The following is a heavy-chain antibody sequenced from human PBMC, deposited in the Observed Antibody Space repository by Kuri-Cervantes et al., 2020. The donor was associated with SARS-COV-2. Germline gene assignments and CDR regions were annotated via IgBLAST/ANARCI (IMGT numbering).Heavy chain of an antibody. CDR1: GYSFTSYG. CDR3: ARAFCSRTSCYYFDY. V-gene: IGHV1-18*01. D-gene: IGHD2-2*01. J-gene: IGHJ4*02. CDR2: ISAYNGNT. Sequence: ASVKVSHKDSGYSFTSYGISRVRQAPGQGLEWMGWISAYNGNTNYGQKLQGRVTMTTDTSTSTAYMELRSLRSDDTAVYYCARAFCSRTSCYYFDYWGQGTLVTVSS.